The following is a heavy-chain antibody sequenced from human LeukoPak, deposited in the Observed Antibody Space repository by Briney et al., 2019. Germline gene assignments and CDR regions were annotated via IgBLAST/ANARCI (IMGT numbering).Heavy chain of an antibody. CDR2: ISWNSGSI. D-gene: IGHD5-18*01. Sequence: GGSLRLSCAASGFTFDDYAMHWVRQAPGNGLEWVSGISWNSGSIGYADSVKGRFTISRDNAKNSLYLQMNSLRTEDTALYYCAKDLGYSYGYYFDYWGQGTLVTVSS. J-gene: IGHJ4*02. CDR1: GFTFDDYA. V-gene: IGHV3-9*01. CDR3: AKDLGYSYGYYFDY.